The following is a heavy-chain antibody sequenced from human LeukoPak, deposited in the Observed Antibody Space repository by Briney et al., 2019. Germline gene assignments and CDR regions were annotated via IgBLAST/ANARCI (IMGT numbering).Heavy chain of an antibody. J-gene: IGHJ4*02. Sequence: GGSLRLSCAAPGFTFSSYSMNWVRQAPGKGLEWVSYISTRSSTLYYADSVKGRFTISRDNAKNSLYLQMNSLRAEDTAVYYCARGAEYSSSSELDYWGQGTLVTVSS. CDR3: ARGAEYSSSSELDY. D-gene: IGHD6-6*01. CDR2: ISTRSSTL. V-gene: IGHV3-48*04. CDR1: GFTFSSYS.